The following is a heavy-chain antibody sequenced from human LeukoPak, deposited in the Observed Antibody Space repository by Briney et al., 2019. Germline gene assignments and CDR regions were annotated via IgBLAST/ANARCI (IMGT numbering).Heavy chain of an antibody. CDR1: GFTFSSYT. CDR3: AKTGNYHHNWFDP. D-gene: IGHD3-10*01. CDR2: ISFDGSNK. V-gene: IGHV3-30*18. J-gene: IGHJ5*02. Sequence: GGSLRLSCAASGFTFSSYTMHWVRQAPGKGPEWVAVISFDGSNKYYVDPVKGRFTISRDSSKNTLFLQMNSLRTEDTAVYYCAKTGNYHHNWFDPWGQGTLVTVSS.